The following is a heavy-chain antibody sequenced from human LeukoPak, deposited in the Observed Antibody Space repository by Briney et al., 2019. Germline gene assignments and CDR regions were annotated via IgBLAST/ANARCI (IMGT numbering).Heavy chain of an antibody. CDR1: GGSISSHY. Sequence: SESLSLTCTVSGGSISSHYWSWIRQPPGKGLEWIAYIYYSGSTNYNPSLRSRVTMSVDTSKTQFSLQLNSVTPEDTAVYYCARDPIAAAGDFDYWGQGTLVTVSS. CDR2: IYYSGST. J-gene: IGHJ4*02. D-gene: IGHD6-13*01. V-gene: IGHV4-59*11. CDR3: ARDPIAAAGDFDY.